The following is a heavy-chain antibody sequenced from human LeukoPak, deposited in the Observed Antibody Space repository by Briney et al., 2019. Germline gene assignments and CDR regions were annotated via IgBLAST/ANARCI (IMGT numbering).Heavy chain of an antibody. D-gene: IGHD6-19*01. J-gene: IGHJ3*02. Sequence: GGSLRLSCAVSGFSFSAYGMHWVRQAPGKGLEWVAIISYDGTTRKYAGSVRGRFTISRDNSKNTVFLQMNSLRADYTAAYYCAKVRSRGWYGDAFDIWGQGTTVTVSS. CDR1: GFSFSAYG. CDR2: ISYDGTTR. V-gene: IGHV3-30*18. CDR3: AKVRSRGWYGDAFDI.